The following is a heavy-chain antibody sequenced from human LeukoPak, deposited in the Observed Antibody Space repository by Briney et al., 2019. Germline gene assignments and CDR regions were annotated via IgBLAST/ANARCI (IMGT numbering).Heavy chain of an antibody. CDR1: QFKFNNYG. CDR3: AKDPNGDYIGTFDI. CDR2: IPGSGGST. Sequence: PGGSLRLSCATSQFKFNNYGMTWVRQAPGKGLEWVSSIPGSGGSTQYADSVQGRFTISRDNSKNTLYLQMNSLRAEDTAVYYCAKDPNGDYIGTFDIWGQGTMVTVS. J-gene: IGHJ3*02. V-gene: IGHV3-23*01. D-gene: IGHD4-17*01.